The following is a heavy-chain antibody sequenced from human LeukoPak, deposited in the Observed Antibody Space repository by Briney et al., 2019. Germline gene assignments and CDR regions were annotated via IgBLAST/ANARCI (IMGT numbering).Heavy chain of an antibody. CDR3: ASGRYYYDSRAYHGVAN. CDR2: ISYSGST. Sequence: SETLSLTCTVSGGSIRSYYWSWIRQPPGKGLEWIGYISYSGSTNHNPSLKSRVTISEDTSKNQFSLKLSSVTAADTAVYYCASGRYYYDSRAYHGVANWGQGTLVTVSS. J-gene: IGHJ4*02. V-gene: IGHV4-59*08. D-gene: IGHD3-22*01. CDR1: GGSIRSYY.